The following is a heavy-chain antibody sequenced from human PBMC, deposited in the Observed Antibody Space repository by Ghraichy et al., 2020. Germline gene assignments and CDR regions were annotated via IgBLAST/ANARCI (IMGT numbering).Heavy chain of an antibody. V-gene: IGHV4-39*01. D-gene: IGHD2-2*01. CDR2: IYYSGST. CDR1: GGSISSSSYY. J-gene: IGHJ4*02. CDR3: ARHVEESLGYCSSTSCSYYFDY. Sequence: SETLSLTCTVSGGSISSSSYYWGWIRQPPGKGLEWIGSIYYSGSTYYNPSLKSRVTISVDTSKNQFSLKLSSVTAADTAVYYCARHVEESLGYCSSTSCSYYFDYWGQGTLVTVSS.